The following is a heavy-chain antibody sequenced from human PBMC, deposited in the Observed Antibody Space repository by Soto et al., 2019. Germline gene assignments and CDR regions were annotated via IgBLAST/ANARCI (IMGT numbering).Heavy chain of an antibody. CDR2: ISSSSSTI. D-gene: IGHD3-22*01. J-gene: IGHJ6*02. CDR3: ARSGSSGLYYYYGMDV. V-gene: IGHV3-48*01. Sequence: PGGSLRLSCAASGFTFSSYSMNWVRQAPEKGLEWVSYISSSSSTIYYADSVKGRFTISRDNAKNSLYLQMNSLRAEDTAVYYCARSGSSGLYYYYGMDVWGQGTTVTAP. CDR1: GFTFSSYS.